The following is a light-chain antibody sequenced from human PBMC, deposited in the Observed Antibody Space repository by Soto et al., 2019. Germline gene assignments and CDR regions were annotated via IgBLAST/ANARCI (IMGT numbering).Light chain of an antibody. J-gene: IGKJ3*01. CDR1: QSVRSN. CDR3: QQYSNWPRT. V-gene: IGKV3-15*01. CDR2: GAS. Sequence: EIVMTQSPATLSVSPGERATLSCRASQSVRSNLAWYQQKPGQAPRLLIYGASTRATGIPARFSGSGSGTEFTLTISSLESEDFAVYYCQQYSNWPRTFGPGTKVDIK.